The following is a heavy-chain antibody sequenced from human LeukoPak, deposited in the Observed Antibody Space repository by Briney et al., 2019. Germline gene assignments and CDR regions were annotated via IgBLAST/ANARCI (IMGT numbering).Heavy chain of an antibody. CDR2: IYHSGTT. CDR1: GGSIGNGDYY. Sequence: PSQTLSLTCTVSGGSIGNGDYYWSWIRQPPGKGLEWIGYIYHSGTTYYNPSLKSRVTMSIDTSKSQFSLEVTSVTAADTAVYYCVRALTIDANDAFDIWGQGTMVTVSS. J-gene: IGHJ3*02. CDR3: VRALTIDANDAFDI. V-gene: IGHV4-30-4*08. D-gene: IGHD3-9*01.